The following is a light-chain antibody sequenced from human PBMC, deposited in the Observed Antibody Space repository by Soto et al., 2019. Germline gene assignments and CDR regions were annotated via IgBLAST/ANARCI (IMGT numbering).Light chain of an antibody. CDR2: DND. CDR1: SSNIGRNS. V-gene: IGLV1-51*01. J-gene: IGLJ2*01. CDR3: GTWDSSLSVGV. Sequence: QSVLTQPPSVSAAPGQKVSISCSGSSSNIGRNSVCWYQQFPGTAPKLLIYDNDKRPSGIPDRFSGSQSGTSATLGITGLQSGDDADYYCGTWDSSLSVGVFGAGTKLTVL.